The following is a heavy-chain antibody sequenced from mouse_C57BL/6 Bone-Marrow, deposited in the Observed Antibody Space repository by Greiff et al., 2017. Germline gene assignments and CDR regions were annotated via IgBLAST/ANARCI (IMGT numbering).Heavy chain of an antibody. V-gene: IGHV1-53*01. CDR3: GRLYGSSS. Sequence: QVQLQQPGTELVKPGASVKLSCKASGYTFTSYWMHWVKQRPGQGLGWIGNINPCNGGTNYNEKFQSKATLTVDKSSSTAYMQLSGLTSEDSADYCCGRLYGSSSWGQGTTLTVSS. CDR2: INPCNGGT. CDR1: GYTFTSYW. D-gene: IGHD1-1*01. J-gene: IGHJ2*01.